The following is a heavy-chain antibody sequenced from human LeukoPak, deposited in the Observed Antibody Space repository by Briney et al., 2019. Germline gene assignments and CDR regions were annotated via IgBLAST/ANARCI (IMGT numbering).Heavy chain of an antibody. Sequence: SETLSLTCTVSGGSISSSSYYWGWIRQPPGKGLEWIGSIYYSGSTYYNPSLKSRVTISVDTSKNQFSLKLSSVTAADTAVYYCARDRSDYVWGSYRPVDYWGQGTLVTVSS. V-gene: IGHV4-39*07. D-gene: IGHD3-16*02. CDR1: GGSISSSSYY. CDR3: ARDRSDYVWGSYRPVDY. CDR2: IYYSGST. J-gene: IGHJ4*02.